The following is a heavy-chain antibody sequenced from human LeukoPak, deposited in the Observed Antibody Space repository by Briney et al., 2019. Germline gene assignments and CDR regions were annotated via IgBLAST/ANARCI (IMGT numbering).Heavy chain of an antibody. D-gene: IGHD3-10*01. J-gene: IGHJ4*02. CDR2: IYYSGST. CDR1: GGSISSYY. CDR3: ARGVDYDGSGSYPTLGY. V-gene: IGHV4-59*01. Sequence: SETLSLTCTDSGGSISSYYWSWIRQPPGKGLEWIGYIYYSGSTNYNPSLKSRVTISVDTSKNQFSLKLSSVTAADTAVYYCARGVDYDGSGSYPTLGYWGQGTLVTVSS.